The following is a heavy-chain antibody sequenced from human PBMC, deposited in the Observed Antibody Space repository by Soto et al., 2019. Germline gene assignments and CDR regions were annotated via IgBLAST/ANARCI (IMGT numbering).Heavy chain of an antibody. CDR3: ARHLVHDAFDI. CDR2: MYYSGIT. D-gene: IGHD3-10*02. Sequence: VSRTGTRCVGSVCRYWWWWFRQSPGKGLEWIGYMYYSGITSHNPSLKSRVTISLDTSKNQFSLKLSSVTAADTAVYYCARHLVHDAFDIWGHGTMVTVSS. V-gene: IGHV4-59*08. J-gene: IGHJ3*02. CDR1: VGSVCRYW.